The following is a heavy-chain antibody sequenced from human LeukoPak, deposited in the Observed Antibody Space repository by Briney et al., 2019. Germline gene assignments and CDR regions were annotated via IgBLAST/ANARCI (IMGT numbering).Heavy chain of an antibody. CDR1: GFTFSNAW. D-gene: IGHD3-22*01. CDR3: AKGDYYDSSGYHY. J-gene: IGHJ4*02. CDR2: ISGSGGST. Sequence: GGSLRLSCAASGFTFSNAWMSWVRQAPGKGLEWVSAISGSGGSTYYADSVKGRFTISRDNSKNTLYVQMNSLRAEDTAVYYCAKGDYYDSSGYHYWGQGTLVTVSS. V-gene: IGHV3-23*01.